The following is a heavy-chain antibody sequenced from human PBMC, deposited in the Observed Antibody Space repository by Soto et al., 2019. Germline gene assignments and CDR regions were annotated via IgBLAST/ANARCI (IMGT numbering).Heavy chain of an antibody. CDR2: IFRDGST. V-gene: IGHV4-38-2*02. D-gene: IGHD2-21*01. CDR1: GFSITSGYY. Sequence: KPSETLSLTCVVSGFSITSGYYWSWIRQPPGKGLEWIGRIFRDGSTSYNPSLKSRVIISVDTSKNRFSLKLTSMTAADTAIYYCARDHVDPFYTLDVWGQGTTVTVSS. CDR3: ARDHVDPFYTLDV. J-gene: IGHJ6*02.